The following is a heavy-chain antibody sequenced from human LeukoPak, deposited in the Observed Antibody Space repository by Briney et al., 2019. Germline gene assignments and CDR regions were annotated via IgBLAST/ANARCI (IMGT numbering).Heavy chain of an antibody. CDR1: GGSISTSNSY. Sequence: ASETLSLTCAVSGGSISTSNSYWGWIRRPPGKGLEWVGSIYYSGNTYYNPSLKSRVTISVDTSKNQFSLRLSSVTAADTAVYYCARHRSITMVRGVISKARDYYYYMDVWGKGTTVTISS. D-gene: IGHD3-10*01. CDR2: IYYSGNT. V-gene: IGHV4-39*01. CDR3: ARHRSITMVRGVISKARDYYYYMDV. J-gene: IGHJ6*03.